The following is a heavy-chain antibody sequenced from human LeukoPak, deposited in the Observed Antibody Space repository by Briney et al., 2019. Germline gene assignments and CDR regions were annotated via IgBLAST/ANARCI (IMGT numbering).Heavy chain of an antibody. CDR3: ARGVGYDIGQNWFDP. D-gene: IGHD3-9*01. Sequence: GASVKVSCKASGYTFTGYYMHWVRQAPGQGLEWMGWINPSGGSTSYAQKFQGRVTMTRDTSTSTVYMELSSLRSEDTAVYYCARGVGYDIGQNWFDPWGQGTLVTVSS. CDR2: INPSGGST. CDR1: GYTFTGYY. J-gene: IGHJ5*02. V-gene: IGHV1-46*01.